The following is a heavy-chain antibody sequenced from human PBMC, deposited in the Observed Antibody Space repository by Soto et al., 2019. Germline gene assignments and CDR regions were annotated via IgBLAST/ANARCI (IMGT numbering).Heavy chain of an antibody. Sequence: ASVKVSCKASGYTFTSYYMHWVRQAPGQGLEWMGIINPSGGSTSYAQKFQGRVTMTRDTSTSTVYMELSSLRSEDTAVYYCARDWGGYYDSSTLHFDYWGQGTLVTVSS. CDR3: ARDWGGYYDSSTLHFDY. D-gene: IGHD3-22*01. CDR2: INPSGGST. V-gene: IGHV1-46*01. CDR1: GYTFTSYY. J-gene: IGHJ4*02.